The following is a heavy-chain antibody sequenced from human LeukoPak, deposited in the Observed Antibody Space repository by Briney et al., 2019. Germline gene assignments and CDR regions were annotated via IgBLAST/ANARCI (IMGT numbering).Heavy chain of an antibody. J-gene: IGHJ4*02. CDR1: GFTVSSYF. Sequence: GGSLRLSCAASGFTVSSYFMSWVRQAPGKGLEWVSVIYTGSNTYYADSVKGRFTISRDNSKNTLYLQMNSLRAEDTAVYYCARESGGIDYWGQGTLVTVSS. V-gene: IGHV3-66*01. D-gene: IGHD6-25*01. CDR2: IYTGSNT. CDR3: ARESGGIDY.